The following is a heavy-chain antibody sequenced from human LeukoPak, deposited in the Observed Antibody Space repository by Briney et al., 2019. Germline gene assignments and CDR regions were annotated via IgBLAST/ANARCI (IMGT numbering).Heavy chain of an antibody. J-gene: IGHJ4*02. Sequence: PSQTLSFTCTVSGGLISSGSYYWSWTRQPAGKGLEWIGRIYSSGSTNYNPALRSRLTISVDTSKNQFSLKLSSVTAADTAVYYCASTICISTSCYPGVVDYWGQGTLVTVSS. CDR3: ASTICISTSCYPGVVDY. CDR2: IYSSGST. CDR1: GGLISSGSYY. D-gene: IGHD2-2*01. V-gene: IGHV4-61*02.